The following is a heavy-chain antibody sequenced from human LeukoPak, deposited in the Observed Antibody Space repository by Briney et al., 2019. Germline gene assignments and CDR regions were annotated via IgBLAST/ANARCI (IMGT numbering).Heavy chain of an antibody. CDR3: ARGGGASLWFGEGPNWFDP. D-gene: IGHD3-10*01. J-gene: IGHJ5*02. CDR1: GFTFSSYE. V-gene: IGHV3-48*03. CDR2: ISSSGSTI. Sequence: PGGSLRLSCAASGFTFSSYEMNWVRQAPGKGLEWVSYISSSGSTIYYADSVKGRFTISRDNAKNSLYLQMNRLRAEDTAVYYCARGGGASLWFGEGPNWFDPWGQGTLVTVSS.